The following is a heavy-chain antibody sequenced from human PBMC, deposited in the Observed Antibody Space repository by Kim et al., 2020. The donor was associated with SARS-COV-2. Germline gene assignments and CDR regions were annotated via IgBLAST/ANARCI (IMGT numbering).Heavy chain of an antibody. J-gene: IGHJ4*02. CDR3: AKSFSGSYVGYDY. CDR1: GFTFNTYG. D-gene: IGHD1-26*01. V-gene: IGHV3-30*18. Sequence: GGSLRLSCAASGFTFNTYGMHWVRQAPGKGLEWVAVISYDGSNKYYADSVKGRFTISRDNSKNTLYLQMNSLRIEDTAVYYCAKSFSGSYVGYDYWGQGTLGTVSS. CDR2: ISYDGSNK.